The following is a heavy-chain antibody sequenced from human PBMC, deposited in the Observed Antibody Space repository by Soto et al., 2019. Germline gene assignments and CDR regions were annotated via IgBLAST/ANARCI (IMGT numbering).Heavy chain of an antibody. D-gene: IGHD2-8*02. Sequence: QVQLQQWGAGLLKPSETLSLTCAVYGGSFSGFYWTWIRQPPGTGLEWIGEIKHGGSTNYNPSLKSRVTISVDTSKNQFSLKRTAVTAADTAVYYCARDKITGLFDYWGQGTLVTVSS. CDR2: IKHGGST. CDR3: ARDKITGLFDY. V-gene: IGHV4-34*01. CDR1: GGSFSGFY. J-gene: IGHJ4*02.